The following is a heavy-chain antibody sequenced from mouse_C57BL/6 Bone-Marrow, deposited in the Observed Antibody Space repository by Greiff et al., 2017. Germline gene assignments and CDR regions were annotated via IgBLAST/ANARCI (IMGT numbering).Heavy chain of an antibody. Sequence: QVQLQQSGAELVKPGASVKMSCKASGYTFTSYWITWVKQRPGQGLEWIGDIYPGSGSTNYNEKFKSKATLTVDTSSSTAYMQLSSLTSEDSAVYYCAKPGTAQATFWFAYWGQGTLVTVSA. J-gene: IGHJ3*01. CDR3: AKPGTAQATFWFAY. V-gene: IGHV1-55*01. D-gene: IGHD3-2*02. CDR2: IYPGSGST. CDR1: GYTFTSYW.